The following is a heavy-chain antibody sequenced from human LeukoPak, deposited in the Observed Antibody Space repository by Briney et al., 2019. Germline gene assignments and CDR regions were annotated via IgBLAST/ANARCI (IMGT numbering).Heavy chain of an antibody. CDR2: INAGGRS. J-gene: IGHJ5*02. Sequence: PSETLSLTATVSGGSISSFYWRWMRQRPGKGREWIVRINAGGRSNYNPSLRSRATMSVDTTKNRFSQNRSSVTAEPTARYYCAREGGGPRRLDPLGQGTLVTVSS. CDR1: GGSISSFY. D-gene: IGHD6-25*01. CDR3: AREGGGPRRLDP. V-gene: IGHV4-4*07.